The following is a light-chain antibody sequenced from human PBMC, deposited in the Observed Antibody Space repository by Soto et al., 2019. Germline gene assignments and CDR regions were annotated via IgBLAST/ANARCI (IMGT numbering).Light chain of an antibody. V-gene: IGLV2-14*01. Sequence: QSALSQPASVSGSPGHSVTISCTGTSRDVGGYNYVSWYQQQSGKAPKLMIHEVSNRPSGVSNRFSGSKSGNTASLTISGLQAEEEADSYCSSFTGSRAYVFGTGTKVTVL. CDR2: EVS. CDR1: SRDVGGYNY. J-gene: IGLJ1*01. CDR3: SSFTGSRAYV.